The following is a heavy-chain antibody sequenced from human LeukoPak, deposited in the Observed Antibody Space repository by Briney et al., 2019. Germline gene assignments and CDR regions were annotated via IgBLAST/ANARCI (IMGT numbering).Heavy chain of an antibody. Sequence: PETLSLTCTVSGGSISSYYWSWIRQPPGKGLEWIGYIYYSGSTNYNPSLKSRVTISVDTSKNQFSLKLSSVTAADTAVYYCARYSSSGYYMDVWGKGTTVTISS. V-gene: IGHV4-59*01. D-gene: IGHD6-13*01. CDR1: GGSISSYY. CDR3: ARYSSSGYYMDV. CDR2: IYYSGST. J-gene: IGHJ6*03.